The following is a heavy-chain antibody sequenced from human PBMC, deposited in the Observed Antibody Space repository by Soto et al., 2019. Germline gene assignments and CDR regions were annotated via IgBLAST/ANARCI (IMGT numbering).Heavy chain of an antibody. J-gene: IGHJ4*02. CDR2: IYYSGST. CDR1: GGSISSGGYY. V-gene: IGHV4-31*03. CDR3: ARGGSGPELTAMVR. D-gene: IGHD5-18*01. Sequence: QVQLQESGTGLVKPSQTLSLTCTVSGGSISSGGYYWSWIRQHPGKGLEWIGYIYYSGSTYYNPSLKSRVTISVDTSKNQFALKLSSVTAADTAVYYCARGGSGPELTAMVRWGQGTLVTVSS.